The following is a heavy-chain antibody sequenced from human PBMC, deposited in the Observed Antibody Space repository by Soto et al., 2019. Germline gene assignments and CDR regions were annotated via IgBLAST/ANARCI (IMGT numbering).Heavy chain of an antibody. CDR2: ISVYNGNT. CDR3: ARMGRYYDILSGYYKLDY. D-gene: IGHD3-9*01. Sequence: QIQLVQSGSEVKKPGASVKLSCKASGYTSTNYVITWVRQAPGQGLEWMGWISVYNGNTNYTQKLQGKVSMTTDTSTNTAYMELRSLKSDDTAVYYCARMGRYYDILSGYYKLDYWGQGTLVTVSS. CDR1: GYTSTNYV. J-gene: IGHJ4*02. V-gene: IGHV1-18*01.